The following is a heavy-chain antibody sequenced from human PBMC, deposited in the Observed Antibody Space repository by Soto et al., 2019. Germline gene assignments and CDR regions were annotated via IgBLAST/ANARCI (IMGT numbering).Heavy chain of an antibody. CDR2: ISGSGDTT. CDR1: GLSFGSYA. CDR3: VKDESINWYSGHFRH. V-gene: IGHV3-23*01. D-gene: IGHD6-13*01. J-gene: IGHJ1*01. Sequence: GGSLRLSCAASGLSFGSYAMSWVRQAPGKGLEWVSAISGSGDTTYHADSVKGRFTISRDNAKNSLHLQMNSLSAEDTAFYYCVKDESINWYSGHFRHWGQGTLVTVSS.